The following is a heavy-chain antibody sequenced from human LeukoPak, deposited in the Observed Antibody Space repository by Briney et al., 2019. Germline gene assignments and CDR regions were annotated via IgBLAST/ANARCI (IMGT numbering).Heavy chain of an antibody. J-gene: IGHJ4*02. CDR3: AKAVAGTSYFDY. D-gene: IGHD6-19*01. Sequence: PGGSLRLSCAASGFTFSSYGMSWVRQAPGKGLEWVSAISGSGGSTYYADSVKGRFTISRDNSKNTLYLQMNSLRAEDTAVYYCAKAVAGTSYFDYWGQGTLVTVSS. CDR2: ISGSGGST. V-gene: IGHV3-23*01. CDR1: GFTFSSYG.